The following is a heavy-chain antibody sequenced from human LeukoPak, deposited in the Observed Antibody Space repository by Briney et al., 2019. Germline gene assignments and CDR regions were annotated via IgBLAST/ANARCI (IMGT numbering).Heavy chain of an antibody. V-gene: IGHV4-4*07. CDR3: ARAGVAAAVSDY. CDR2: IYTSGST. CDR1: GGSLNDYY. D-gene: IGHD6-13*01. Sequence: PSETLSLTCAVSGGSLNDYYWSWIRQPAGKGLEWIGRIYTSGSTSFNPSLKSRVTISVDTSKNQFSLKLSSVTAADTAVYYRARAGVAAAVSDYWGQGTLVTVSS. J-gene: IGHJ4*02.